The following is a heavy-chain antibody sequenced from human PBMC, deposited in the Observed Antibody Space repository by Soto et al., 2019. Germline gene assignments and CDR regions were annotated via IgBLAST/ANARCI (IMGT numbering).Heavy chain of an antibody. D-gene: IGHD3-3*01. CDR1: GGSISSYY. V-gene: IGHV4-59*08. CDR2: IYYSGST. Sequence: SETLSLTCTVSGGSISSYYWSWIRQPPGKGLEWIGYIYYSGSTNYNPSLKSRVTISVDTSKNQFSLKLSSVTAADTAVYYCARVGGTIFGVVTMHYYGMDVWGQGTTVTVSS. CDR3: ARVGGTIFGVVTMHYYGMDV. J-gene: IGHJ6*02.